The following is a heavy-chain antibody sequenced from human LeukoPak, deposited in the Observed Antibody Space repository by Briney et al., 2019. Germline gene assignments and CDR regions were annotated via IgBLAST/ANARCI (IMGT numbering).Heavy chain of an antibody. CDR3: ARHVYYYYMDV. CDR1: GGSFSGYY. V-gene: IGHV4-34*01. J-gene: IGHJ6*03. CDR2: INHSGST. Sequence: SETLSLTCAVYGGSFSGYYWSWIRQPPGKGLEWIGEINHSGSTNYNPSLKSRVTISVDTSKNQFSLRLSSVTAADTAVYYCARHVYYYYMDVWGKGTTVTVSS.